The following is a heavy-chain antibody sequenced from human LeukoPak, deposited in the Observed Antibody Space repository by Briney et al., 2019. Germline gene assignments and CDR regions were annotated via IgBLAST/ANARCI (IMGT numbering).Heavy chain of an antibody. CDR1: GYTFTSYY. D-gene: IGHD2-15*01. Sequence: ASVKVSCKASGYTFTSYYMHWVRQAPGQGLEWMGIINPSGGSTSYAQKFQGRVTMTRDTSTSTVYMELSSLRSEDTAVYYCVRELAGGYCSGGSCYSSHTFDYWGQGTLVTVSS. J-gene: IGHJ4*02. CDR2: INPSGGST. V-gene: IGHV1-46*01. CDR3: VRELAGGYCSGGSCYSSHTFDY.